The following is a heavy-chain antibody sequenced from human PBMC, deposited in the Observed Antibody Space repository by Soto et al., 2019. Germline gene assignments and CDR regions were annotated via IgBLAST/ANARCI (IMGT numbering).Heavy chain of an antibody. Sequence: GASVKVSCKASGYTFTSYGISWVRQAPGQGLEWMGWISAYNGNTNYAHKLQGRVTMTADTSTSTAYMELRSLRFEDTAVYYCARANGGYGPQSFDYWGQGTLVTVSS. CDR1: GYTFTSYG. J-gene: IGHJ4*02. CDR2: ISAYNGNT. D-gene: IGHD3-22*01. CDR3: ARANGGYGPQSFDY. V-gene: IGHV1-18*01.